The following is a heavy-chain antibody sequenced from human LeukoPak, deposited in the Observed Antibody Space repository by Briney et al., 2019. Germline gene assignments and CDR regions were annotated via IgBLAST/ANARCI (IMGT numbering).Heavy chain of an antibody. CDR3: ATLSDIVVVPAAADYYYYMDV. V-gene: IGHV3-74*01. CDR1: GFTFSSYW. J-gene: IGHJ6*03. D-gene: IGHD2-2*01. Sequence: SGGSLRLSCAASGFTFSSYWMHWVRQAPGKGLVWVSRTNSDGSSTSYADSVKGRFTISRDNAKNTLYLQMNSLRAEGTAVYYCATLSDIVVVPAAADYYYYMDVWGKGTTVTVSS. CDR2: TNSDGSST.